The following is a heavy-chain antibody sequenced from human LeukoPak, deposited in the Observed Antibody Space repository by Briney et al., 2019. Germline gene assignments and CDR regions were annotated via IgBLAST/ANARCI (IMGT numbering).Heavy chain of an antibody. D-gene: IGHD2-15*01. CDR1: VFTLSSYA. V-gene: IGHV3-23*01. CDR3: AKDGRYCSGGSPCWVYYYGMDV. J-gene: IGHJ6*02. CDR2: MSGSGGST. Sequence: PGGSLRLSCAASVFTLSSYAMSWVRQAPGKGLEWVSAMSGSGGSTYYADSVKGRFTISRDNSKNTLYLQMNSLRAEDTAVYYCAKDGRYCSGGSPCWVYYYGMDVWGQGTTVTVSS.